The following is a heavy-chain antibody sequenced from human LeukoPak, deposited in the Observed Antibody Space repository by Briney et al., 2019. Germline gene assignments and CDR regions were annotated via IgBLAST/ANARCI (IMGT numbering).Heavy chain of an antibody. D-gene: IGHD4-17*01. J-gene: IGHJ4*02. Sequence: SETLSLTCSVSDDSITMYYWTWIRQPPGKGLEWIGSIYYSGSTYYNPSLKSRVTISVDTSKNQFSLKLSSVTAADTAVYYCARHEGRDYGFFDYWGQGTLVTVSS. CDR1: DDSITMYY. CDR2: IYYSGST. V-gene: IGHV4-39*01. CDR3: ARHEGRDYGFFDY.